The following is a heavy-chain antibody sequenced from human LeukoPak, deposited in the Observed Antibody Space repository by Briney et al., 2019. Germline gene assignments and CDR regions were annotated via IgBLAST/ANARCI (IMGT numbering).Heavy chain of an antibody. D-gene: IGHD3-3*01. J-gene: IGHJ6*03. CDR2: INPNSGGT. CDR1: GYTFTGYY. Sequence: ASVKVSCKASGYTFTGYYMHWVRQAPGQGLEWMGWINPNSGGTNYAQKFQGRVTMTRDTSISTAYMELSRLRSDDTALYYCARAEYYDFWSGYYTHNYYYYMDVWGKGTTVTVSS. V-gene: IGHV1-2*02. CDR3: ARAEYYDFWSGYYTHNYYYYMDV.